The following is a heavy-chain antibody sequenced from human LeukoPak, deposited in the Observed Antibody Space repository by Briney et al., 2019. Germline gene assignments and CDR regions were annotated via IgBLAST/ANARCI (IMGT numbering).Heavy chain of an antibody. CDR1: GDSISSDY. CDR3: AGRGQRYFRD. CDR2: IYRFGNT. V-gene: IGHV4-4*08. J-gene: IGHJ1*01. Sequence: SETLSLTCTVSGDSISSDYWSWIRKPPGKGLEWIGYIYRFGNTDYNPSLMRRVTISLDTSKKKLSLNLTSVTAADTAVYYCAGRGQRYFRDWGQGTLVTVSS.